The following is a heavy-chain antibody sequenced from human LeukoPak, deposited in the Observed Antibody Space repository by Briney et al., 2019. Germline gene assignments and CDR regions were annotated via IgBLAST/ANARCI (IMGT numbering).Heavy chain of an antibody. CDR1: GGTFSSYA. J-gene: IGHJ3*02. Sequence: SVKVSCKASGGTFSSYAISWVRQAPGQGIEWMGRIIPIFGTANYAQKFQGRVTITTDESSSTAYMELSSLRSEDTAVYYCARANSGYDPAFDIWGQGTMVTVSS. D-gene: IGHD5-12*01. V-gene: IGHV1-69*05. CDR3: ARANSGYDPAFDI. CDR2: IIPIFGTA.